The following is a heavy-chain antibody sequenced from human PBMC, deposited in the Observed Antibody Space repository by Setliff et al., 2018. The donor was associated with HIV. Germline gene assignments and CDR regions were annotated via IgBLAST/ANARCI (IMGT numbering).Heavy chain of an antibody. CDR2: IYISGST. D-gene: IGHD3-3*01. V-gene: IGHV4-61*10. Sequence: PSETLSLTCTVSGGSLSRTSYYWSWIRQPAGKGLEWIGHIYISGSTNYNPSFNSRVTMSVDTSKNQFSLKLSSVIAADTAVYYCARIFGDQGYYYGMDVWGQGTTVTVSS. CDR3: ARIFGDQGYYYGMDV. CDR1: GGSLSRTSYY. J-gene: IGHJ6*02.